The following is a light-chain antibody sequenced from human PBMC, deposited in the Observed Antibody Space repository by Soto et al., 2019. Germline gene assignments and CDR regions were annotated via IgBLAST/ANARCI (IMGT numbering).Light chain of an antibody. J-gene: IGKJ4*01. CDR3: QQYGTSPPLT. V-gene: IGKV3-20*01. CDR1: RHGVSNY. CDR2: GAS. Sequence: ERVFTQRPATLSVSPGYRSTLACMASRHGVSNYLVWYQQQPGQAPRLLIYGASNRATGIPDRFSGSGSATDFTLTISRLEPEDFAVYYCQQYGTSPPLTFGGGPKVDIK.